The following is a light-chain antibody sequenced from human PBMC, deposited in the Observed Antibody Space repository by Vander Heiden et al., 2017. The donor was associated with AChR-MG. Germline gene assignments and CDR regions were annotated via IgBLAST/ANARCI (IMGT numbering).Light chain of an antibody. CDR3: CSYAGSYTSV. Sequence: QSALTQPRSVSGSPGQSVTIPCTGTSSDVGGYNYVSWYQQHPGNAPKLMIYDVSKRPSGVPDRFSGSKSGNTASLTISGLQAEDEADYDCCSYAGSYTSVVGGGTKLTVL. V-gene: IGLV2-11*01. CDR2: DVS. CDR1: SSDVGGYNY. J-gene: IGLJ2*01.